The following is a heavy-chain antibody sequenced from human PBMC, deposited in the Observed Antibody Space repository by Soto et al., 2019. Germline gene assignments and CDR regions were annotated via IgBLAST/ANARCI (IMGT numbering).Heavy chain of an antibody. CDR2: ISWDDDK. J-gene: IGHJ2*01. D-gene: IGHD1-26*01. CDR3: AHRPRIVGATRYWYFDL. CDR1: GFSLSTSGVG. V-gene: IGHV2-5*02. Sequence: QITLKESGPTLVKPTQTLTLTCTFSGFSLSTSGVGVGWIRQPPGKALEWLALISWDDDKRYSPSLKSRLTITKVTSKNQVVLTMTNMDPVDTATYYCAHRPRIVGATRYWYFDLWGRGTLVTVSS.